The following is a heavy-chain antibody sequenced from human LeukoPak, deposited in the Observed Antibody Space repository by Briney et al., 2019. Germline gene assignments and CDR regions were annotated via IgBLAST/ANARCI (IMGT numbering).Heavy chain of an antibody. D-gene: IGHD6-19*01. J-gene: IGHJ4*02. CDR1: GFSFNSYT. CDR3: VKSLTTSGRDFDY. Sequence: PGGSLRLSCAASGFSFNSYTMNWVRQAPGQGLEWISAITGSGGSTSYADSVKGRFTISRDNSKNILYLQMNDLRDEDTAVYHCVKSLTTSGRDFDYWGQGTLVTVSS. V-gene: IGHV3-23*01. CDR2: ITGSGGST.